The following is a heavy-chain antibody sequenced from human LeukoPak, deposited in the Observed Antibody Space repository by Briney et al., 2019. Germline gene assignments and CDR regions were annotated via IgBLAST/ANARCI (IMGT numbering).Heavy chain of an antibody. Sequence: NASETLSLTCTVSGGSIRSSSYYWGWIRQPPGKGLEWIGSVYYSGSTYYNPSLKSRVTISVDTSKNQFSLRLSSVTAADTAVYYCLSLSGGTFCRGGSCWFDPWGQGTLVTVSS. V-gene: IGHV4-39*01. CDR1: GGSIRSSSYY. CDR3: LSLSGGTFCRGGSCWFDP. J-gene: IGHJ5*02. D-gene: IGHD2-15*01. CDR2: VYYSGST.